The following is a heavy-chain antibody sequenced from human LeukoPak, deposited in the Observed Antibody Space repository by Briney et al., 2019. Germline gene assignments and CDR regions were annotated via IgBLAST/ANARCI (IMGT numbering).Heavy chain of an antibody. Sequence: GGSLRLSCAASGFTFSNYWMSWVRQAPVKGLEWVANIKQDGSKIYYVDSVKGRFTISRDNAKNLLHLQMNNLRAEDTAVYYCVSEEGDTGIQYWGQGTLVTISS. J-gene: IGHJ4*02. V-gene: IGHV3-7*01. CDR2: IKQDGSKI. CDR1: GFTFSNYW. CDR3: VSEEGDTGIQY. D-gene: IGHD2-21*02.